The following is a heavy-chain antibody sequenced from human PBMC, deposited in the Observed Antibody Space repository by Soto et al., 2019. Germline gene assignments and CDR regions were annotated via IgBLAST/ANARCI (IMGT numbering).Heavy chain of an antibody. CDR3: AKDRITGCSGGSCYPSRWFDP. J-gene: IGHJ5*02. CDR1: GFTFSSYG. Sequence: PGGSLRLSCAASGFTFSSYGMHWVRQAPGKGLEWVAVISYDGSNKYYADSVKGRFTISRDNSKNTLYLQMNSLRAEDTAVYYCAKDRITGCSGGSCYPSRWFDPWGQGTLVTVSS. CDR2: ISYDGSNK. V-gene: IGHV3-30*18. D-gene: IGHD2-15*01.